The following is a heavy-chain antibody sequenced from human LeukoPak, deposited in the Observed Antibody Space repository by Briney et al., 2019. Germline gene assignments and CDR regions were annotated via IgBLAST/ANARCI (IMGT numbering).Heavy chain of an antibody. V-gene: IGHV1-18*01. CDR2: ISVYNGNT. J-gene: IGHJ4*02. D-gene: IGHD3-16*01. Sequence: GASVKVSCKASGYTFTSYGISWVRQAPGQGLEWMGWISVYNGNTNYARKFMARVTMTTDTSTSTAYMELRRLRSDDTAVYSCARDQGEYWRTPPAFDSWGQGTLVTVSS. CDR3: ARDQGEYWRTPPAFDS. CDR1: GYTFTSYG.